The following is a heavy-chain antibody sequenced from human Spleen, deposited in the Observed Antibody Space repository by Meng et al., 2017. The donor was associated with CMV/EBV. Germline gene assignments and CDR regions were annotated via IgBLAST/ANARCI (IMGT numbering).Heavy chain of an antibody. V-gene: IGHV3-23*01. CDR2: ISDSGGSA. CDR3: ARDMYTNSRSYFSMDV. Sequence: GESLKISCAASGFTFSSYAMSWVRQAPEKGLEWVSSISDSGGSAYYADSVKGRFTISRDNAKNSLYLQMNSLRAEDTALYYCARDMYTNSRSYFSMDVWGQGTTVTVSS. D-gene: IGHD2-8*01. CDR1: GFTFSSYA. J-gene: IGHJ6*02.